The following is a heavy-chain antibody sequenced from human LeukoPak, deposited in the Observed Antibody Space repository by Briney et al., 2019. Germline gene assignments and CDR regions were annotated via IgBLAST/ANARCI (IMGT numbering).Heavy chain of an antibody. CDR2: INPNSGGT. Sequence: ASVKVSCKASGYTFTGYYTHWVRQAPGQGLEWMGWINPNSGGTNYAQKFQGRVTMTRDTSISTAYMELSRLRSDDTAVYYCAKGRITIFGVVIPSFDYWGQGTLVTVSS. J-gene: IGHJ4*02. CDR3: AKGRITIFGVVIPSFDY. D-gene: IGHD3-3*01. V-gene: IGHV1-2*02. CDR1: GYTFTGYY.